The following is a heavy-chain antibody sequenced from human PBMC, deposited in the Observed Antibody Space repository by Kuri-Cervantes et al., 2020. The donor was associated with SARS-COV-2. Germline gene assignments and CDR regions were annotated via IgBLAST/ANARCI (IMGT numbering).Heavy chain of an antibody. V-gene: IGHV5-10-1*01. J-gene: IGHJ4*02. CDR1: GHSFTSYW. Sequence: KVSCKGSGHSFTSYWISWVRQMPGKGLEWMGRIDPSDSYTNYSPSFQGHVTISADKSISTAYLQWSSLKASDTAMYYCARLPVGATPYFDYWGQGTLVTVSS. D-gene: IGHD1-26*01. CDR3: ARLPVGATPYFDY. CDR2: IDPSDSYT.